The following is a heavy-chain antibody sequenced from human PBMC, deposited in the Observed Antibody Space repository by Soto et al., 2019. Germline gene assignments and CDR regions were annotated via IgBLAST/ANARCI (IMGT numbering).Heavy chain of an antibody. Sequence: GWSLRLSCGVSGFIVSNTYMSWVRQAPGKGLEWVAVIYRGLSTHYADSVKGRFTISRDDSKNTIYLEMNSLRAEDTAVYYCARDRSESSRVDSFDTWGQGTMVTASS. J-gene: IGHJ3*02. CDR1: GFIVSNTY. V-gene: IGHV3-53*01. CDR3: ARDRSESSRVDSFDT. D-gene: IGHD6-25*01. CDR2: IYRGLST.